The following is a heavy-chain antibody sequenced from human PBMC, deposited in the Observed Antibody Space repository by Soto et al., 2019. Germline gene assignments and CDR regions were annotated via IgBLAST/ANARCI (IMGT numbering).Heavy chain of an antibody. CDR1: GGSFSGYY. Sequence: NPSETLSLTCAVYGGSFSGYYWSWIRQPPGKGLEWIGEINHSGSTNYNPSLKSRVTISVDTSKNQFSLKLSSVTAADTAVYHCARGGGYRYYHYYGMDVWGQGTTVTVSS. V-gene: IGHV4-34*01. CDR2: INHSGST. CDR3: ARGGGYRYYHYYGMDV. D-gene: IGHD1-26*01. J-gene: IGHJ6*02.